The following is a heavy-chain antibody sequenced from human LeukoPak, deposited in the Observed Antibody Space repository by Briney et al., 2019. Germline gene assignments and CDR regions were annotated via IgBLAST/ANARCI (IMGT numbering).Heavy chain of an antibody. D-gene: IGHD2-2*01. CDR2: ISGSGGST. CDR1: GFTFSIYA. CDR3: AKDSFSTR. Sequence: HTGGSLRLSCAASGFTFSIYAMTWVRQAPGKGLEWVSAISGSGGSTHYADSVKGRFTISRDNSKNTLYLHMNSLSAEDTAIYYCAKDSFSTRWGQGTLVTVSS. V-gene: IGHV3-23*01. J-gene: IGHJ4*02.